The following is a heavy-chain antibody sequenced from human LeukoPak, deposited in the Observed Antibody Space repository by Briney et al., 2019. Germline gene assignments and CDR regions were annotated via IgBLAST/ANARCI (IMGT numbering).Heavy chain of an antibody. CDR3: ARVTYAVPDY. D-gene: IGHD2/OR15-2a*01. Sequence: GGSLRLSCAASGFTFSSYEMNWVRQAPGKGLEWVSYISSSGNNIYFADSVKGRFTISRDNAKNSLFLQMNSLRAEDTAVYYCARVTYAVPDYWGQGTLVTVSS. CDR1: GFTFSSYE. CDR2: ISSSGNNI. J-gene: IGHJ4*02. V-gene: IGHV3-48*03.